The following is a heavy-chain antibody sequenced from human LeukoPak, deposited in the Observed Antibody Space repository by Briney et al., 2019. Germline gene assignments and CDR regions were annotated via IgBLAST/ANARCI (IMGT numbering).Heavy chain of an antibody. CDR1: GFTFDDYA. V-gene: IGHV3-9*01. D-gene: IGHD1-26*01. CDR3: TRVGATHFDH. J-gene: IGHJ4*02. Sequence: PGRSLRLSCAASGFTFDDYAMHWVRQAPGKGLEWVSGISWNSGSIGYADSVKGRFTISRDNAKNSLYLQMNSLRAEDTALYYCTRVGATHFDHWGQGTPVTVSS. CDR2: ISWNSGSI.